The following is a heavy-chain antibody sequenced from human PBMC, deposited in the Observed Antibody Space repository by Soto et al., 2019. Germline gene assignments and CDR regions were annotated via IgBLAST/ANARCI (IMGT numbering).Heavy chain of an antibody. D-gene: IGHD6-19*01. CDR1: GLSVTSYA. CDR2: LSGSGIGK. J-gene: IGHJ4*02. Sequence: GGSLRLSCGASGLSVTSYAMRWLRQALGKGLEWVSVLSGSGIGKDYADSVGGRLTISRYNSRNTLYLKMSGLRVEDTAVYYCAKDRYSSATSFRDFVSWCQGT. CDR3: AKDRYSSATSFRDFVS. V-gene: IGHV3-23*01.